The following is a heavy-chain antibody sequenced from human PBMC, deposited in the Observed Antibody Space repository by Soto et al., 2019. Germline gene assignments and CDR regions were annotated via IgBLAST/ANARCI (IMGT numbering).Heavy chain of an antibody. Sequence: GASVKVSCKASGYTFTTYAISWLRQAPGQGLEWMGWLRTYDGHTDYAQNLQGRISMATDTSTNTAYMELRSLRSDDTAVYCCARDRLHTRSSITFDYWGQGALVTVSS. CDR1: GYTFTTYA. D-gene: IGHD6-6*01. CDR2: LRTYDGHT. J-gene: IGHJ4*02. V-gene: IGHV1-18*01. CDR3: ARDRLHTRSSITFDY.